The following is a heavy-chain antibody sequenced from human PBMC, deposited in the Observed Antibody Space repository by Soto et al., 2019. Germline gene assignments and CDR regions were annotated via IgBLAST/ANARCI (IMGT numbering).Heavy chain of an antibody. J-gene: IGHJ6*02. D-gene: IGHD3-3*01. CDR2: ISYDGSNK. Sequence: GGSLRLSCAASGFTFSSYGMHWVRQAPGKGLEWVAVISYDGSNKYYADSVKGRFTISRDNSKNTLYLQMNSLRAEDTAVYYCAKDRGYDFWSGYYSNYYYGMDVWGQGTTVTVSS. V-gene: IGHV3-30*18. CDR3: AKDRGYDFWSGYYSNYYYGMDV. CDR1: GFTFSSYG.